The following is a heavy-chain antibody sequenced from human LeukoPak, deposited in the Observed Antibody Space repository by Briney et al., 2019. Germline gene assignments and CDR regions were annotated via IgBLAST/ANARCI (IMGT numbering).Heavy chain of an antibody. CDR1: GXTFSNAW. CDR2: MNPDGSTK. D-gene: IGHD5-18*01. CDR3: ARDRAYSAFDY. Sequence: GGSLRLSCAASGXTFSNAWMSWVRQAPGKGLEWVANMNPDGSTKNYVDSVRGRFTISRDNAKNSLYLQMNSLRVDDTALYYCARDRAYSAFDYWGQGTLVTVSS. J-gene: IGHJ4*02. V-gene: IGHV3-7*05.